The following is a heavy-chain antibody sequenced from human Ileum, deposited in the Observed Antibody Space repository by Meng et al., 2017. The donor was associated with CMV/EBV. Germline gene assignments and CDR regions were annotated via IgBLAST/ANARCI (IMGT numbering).Heavy chain of an antibody. J-gene: IGHJ4*02. CDR3: ARENWGVDY. Sequence: EVQLVDVGGGLVLPGGSLRLSCAPSGFTFSVYWMHWVRQAPGKGLVWVSRISNDGRRTDYADFVKGRFTISRDNGRKTLSLQMNDLKAEDTVVYYCARENWGVDYWGQGTLVTVSS. D-gene: IGHD7-27*01. V-gene: IGHV3-74*01. CDR2: ISNDGRRT. CDR1: GFTFSVYW.